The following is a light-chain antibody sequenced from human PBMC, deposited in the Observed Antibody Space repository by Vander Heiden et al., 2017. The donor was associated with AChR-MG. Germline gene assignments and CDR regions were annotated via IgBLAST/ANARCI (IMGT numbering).Light chain of an antibody. Sequence: DIPMTQSPSSLSASVGDRVTITCRASQSITTYLNWYRQEPGRAPNLLIYAASSLQSGVPSRLSGSGSGTVFTLTISSLQPEDFATYYGQQSYSTPWTFGQGTKVDIK. V-gene: IGKV1-39*01. CDR1: QSITTY. J-gene: IGKJ1*01. CDR3: QQSYSTPWT. CDR2: AAS.